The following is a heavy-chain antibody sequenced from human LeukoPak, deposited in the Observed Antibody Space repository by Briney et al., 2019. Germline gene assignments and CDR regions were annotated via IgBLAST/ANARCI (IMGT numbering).Heavy chain of an antibody. CDR2: INHSGST. D-gene: IGHD3-10*01. CDR3: ARDRLLWFGGSYYYGMDV. Sequence: PSETLPLTCAVYGGSFSGYYWSWIRQPPGKGLEWIGEINHSGSTNYNPSLKSRVTISVDTSKNQFSLKLSSVTAADTAVYYCARDRLLWFGGSYYYGMDVWGKGTTVTVSS. CDR1: GGSFSGYY. J-gene: IGHJ6*04. V-gene: IGHV4-34*01.